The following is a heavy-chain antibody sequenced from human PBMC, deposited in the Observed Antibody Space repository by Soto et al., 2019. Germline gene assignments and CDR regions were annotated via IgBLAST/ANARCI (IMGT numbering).Heavy chain of an antibody. J-gene: IGHJ4*02. CDR1: GFTFSGYS. CDR3: ARVSAGIYFEY. CDR2: ISSTSIYI. V-gene: IGHV3-21*01. D-gene: IGHD3-10*01. Sequence: EVQLVESGGGLVKPGGSLRLSCAASGFTFSGYSMNWVRQAPGKGLEWVSSISSTSIYIYYADSVKGRFTISRDNAKNSLSLQMNSLRAEDTAVYYCARVSAGIYFEYWGQGTLVTVSS.